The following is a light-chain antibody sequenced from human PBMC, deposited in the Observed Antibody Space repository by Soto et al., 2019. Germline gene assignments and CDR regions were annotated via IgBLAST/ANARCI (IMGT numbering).Light chain of an antibody. V-gene: IGKV3-20*01. CDR1: QSVSSNY. J-gene: IGKJ1*01. CDR2: GAS. Sequence: EIVLTQFPGTLSLSPGERATLSCRASQSVSSNYLAWYQQRPGQPPNLLIFGASNRAPGIPDRFSGSGSGTDFTLTLSRLEPEDFAVYYCQQYGSSIKTFGQGTKVEIK. CDR3: QQYGSSIKT.